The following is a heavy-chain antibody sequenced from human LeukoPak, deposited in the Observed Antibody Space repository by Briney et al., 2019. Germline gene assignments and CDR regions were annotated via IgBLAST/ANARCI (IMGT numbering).Heavy chain of an antibody. D-gene: IGHD1-26*01. CDR2: ITGNNGNT. CDR3: ARDQRNSGSYRFEY. J-gene: IGHJ4*02. CDR1: GYTFSGYG. Sequence: ASVKVSCKTSGYTFSGYGVSWVRQVPGQGLEWMGWITGNNGNTNYAPSLQGRVIMTKDTSTNTVYMELTSLRSDDTAVYYCARDQRNSGSYRFEYWGQGTLVTVSS. V-gene: IGHV1-18*01.